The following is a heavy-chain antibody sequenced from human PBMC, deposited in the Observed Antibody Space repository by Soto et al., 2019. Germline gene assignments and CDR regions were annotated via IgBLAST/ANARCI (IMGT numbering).Heavy chain of an antibody. J-gene: IGHJ4*02. CDR3: ARDGMTTGDT. CDR1: GVSVTSYT. V-gene: IGHV4-4*07. CDR2: VFSSVSA. Sequence: SETLSLTCIVSGVSVTSYTWSWVRQPANKGLEWFGRVFSSVSATYNPSLKSRVSISMDTAENRISLKLDSVTAADAGVYFCARDGMTTGDTWGPGTLVTVSS. D-gene: IGHD2-21*02.